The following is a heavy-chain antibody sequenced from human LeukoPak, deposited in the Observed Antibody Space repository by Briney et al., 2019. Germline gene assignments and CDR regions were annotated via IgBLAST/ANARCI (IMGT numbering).Heavy chain of an antibody. D-gene: IGHD6-19*01. V-gene: IGHV4-59*08. CDR3: ARGGDINVAGIIDS. J-gene: IGHJ4*02. Sequence: SETLSLTCNVSGATVSDFYWTWIRQPPGKGLEWIGYMFYNGRTNYNPSLGSRVTISVDTSKNQFSLKLTSVTAADTALYYCARGGDINVAGIIDSWGQGTRVIVSS. CDR1: GATVSDFY. CDR2: MFYNGRT.